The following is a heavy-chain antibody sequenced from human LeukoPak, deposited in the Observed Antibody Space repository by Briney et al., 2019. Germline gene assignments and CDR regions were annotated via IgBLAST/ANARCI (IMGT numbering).Heavy chain of an antibody. D-gene: IGHD6-19*01. J-gene: IGHJ4*02. Sequence: GGCLRLSCAASGFTFSSYAMSWVRQAPGKGLEWVSGICGSGGTTYYADSVKGRFTISRDNSKNTLYLQMNSLRAEDTAVYYCAKSGSPWTSGWDNYFDYWGQGTLVTVSS. CDR2: ICGSGGTT. CDR3: AKSGSPWTSGWDNYFDY. CDR1: GFTFSSYA. V-gene: IGHV3-23*01.